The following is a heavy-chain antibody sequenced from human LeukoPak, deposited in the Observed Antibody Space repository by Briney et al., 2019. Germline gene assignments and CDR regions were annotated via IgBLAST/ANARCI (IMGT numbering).Heavy chain of an antibody. Sequence: GGSLRLSCAASGFTFNSYAMNWVRQAPGKGLEWVSAITGSGGSTYYADSVKGRFTISRDNSKNTLYLQMNSLRAEDTAVYYCAKKRGDSSGYYFCFDYWGQGTQVTVSA. CDR2: ITGSGGST. CDR3: AKKRGDSSGYYFCFDY. D-gene: IGHD3-22*01. J-gene: IGHJ4*02. V-gene: IGHV3-23*01. CDR1: GFTFNSYA.